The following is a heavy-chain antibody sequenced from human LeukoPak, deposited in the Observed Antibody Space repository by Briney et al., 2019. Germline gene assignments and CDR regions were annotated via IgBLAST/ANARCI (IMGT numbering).Heavy chain of an antibody. CDR1: GGSVSSSSYF. Sequence: SETLSLTCTVSGGSVSSSSYFWGWIRQPPGKGLEWIGSIYYSGSTYHNLSLKSRVTISVDTSKNQFSLRLSSVTAADTAVYYRANIPRGTMYYAWYFALWGRGTLVTVSS. V-gene: IGHV4-39*01. CDR2: IYYSGST. CDR3: ANIPRGTMYYAWYFAL. J-gene: IGHJ2*01. D-gene: IGHD1-7*01.